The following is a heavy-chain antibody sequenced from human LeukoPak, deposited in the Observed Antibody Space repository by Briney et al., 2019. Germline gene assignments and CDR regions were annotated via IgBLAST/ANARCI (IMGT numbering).Heavy chain of an antibody. Sequence: SETLSLTRTVSGVSISSYYWSWIRQPPGKGLEWIGYIYYSGSTNYNPSLKSRVTISVDTSKNQFSLKLSSATAADTAVYYCARVQSGYDHYYYYGMDVWGQGTTVTVSS. D-gene: IGHD5-12*01. J-gene: IGHJ6*02. CDR1: GVSISSYY. CDR3: ARVQSGYDHYYYYGMDV. CDR2: IYYSGST. V-gene: IGHV4-59*01.